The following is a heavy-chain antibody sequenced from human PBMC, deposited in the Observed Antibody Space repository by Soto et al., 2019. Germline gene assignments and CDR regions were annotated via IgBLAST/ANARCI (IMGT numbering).Heavy chain of an antibody. CDR1: GFTFSSYA. CDR3: ARRGSGSYCDS. V-gene: IGHV3-23*01. J-gene: IGHJ4*02. Sequence: EVQLLESGGGLVQPGGSLRLSCAASGFTFSSYAMRWVRQAPVKGLEWVSAISGSGGSTYYADSVKGRFTISRDNSKNTLFLQMNSLSAADTAVYYCARRGSGSYCDSWGQGTLVTVSS. CDR2: ISGSGGST. D-gene: IGHD1-26*01.